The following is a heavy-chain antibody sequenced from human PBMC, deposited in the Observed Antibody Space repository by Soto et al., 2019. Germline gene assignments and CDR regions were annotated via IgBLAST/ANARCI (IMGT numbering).Heavy chain of an antibody. CDR2: ISGGGGST. D-gene: IGHD6-13*01. J-gene: IGHJ4*02. Sequence: EVQLLESGGGLVQPGGSLRLSCAASGFTFSSYAMSWVRQAPGKGLEWVSGISGGGGSTFYADSVKGRFTISRDNSRNTLSLQMNSLRAEDTAVSYCAKQYILPGTGKYFDYWGQGTLVTVSS. CDR1: GFTFSSYA. CDR3: AKQYILPGTGKYFDY. V-gene: IGHV3-23*01.